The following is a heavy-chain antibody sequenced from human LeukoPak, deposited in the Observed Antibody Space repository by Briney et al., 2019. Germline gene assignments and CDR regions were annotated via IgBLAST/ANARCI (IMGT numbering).Heavy chain of an antibody. V-gene: IGHV4-38-2*02. CDR3: AREGVVLRYFDWLSNWFDP. J-gene: IGHJ5*02. Sequence: SETLSLTCTVSGYSISSGYYWGWIRQPPGKGLEWIGSIYHSGSTYYNPSLKSRVTISVDTSKNQFSLKLSSVTAADTAVYYCAREGVVLRYFDWLSNWFDPWGQGTLVTVSS. D-gene: IGHD3-9*01. CDR1: GYSISSGYY. CDR2: IYHSGST.